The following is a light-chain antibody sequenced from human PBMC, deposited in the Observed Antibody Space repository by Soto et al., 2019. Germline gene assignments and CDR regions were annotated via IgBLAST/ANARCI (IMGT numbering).Light chain of an antibody. Sequence: QLVLTQPPSVSGAPGQRVTISCTGSSSNIGAGYDVHWYQQLPGTAPKLLTYGNSNRPSGVPDRFSGSKSGTSASLAITGLQAEDEADYYCQSYDSSLSGSVVFGGGTKLTVL. CDR1: SSNIGAGYD. CDR2: GNS. V-gene: IGLV1-40*01. CDR3: QSYDSSLSGSVV. J-gene: IGLJ2*01.